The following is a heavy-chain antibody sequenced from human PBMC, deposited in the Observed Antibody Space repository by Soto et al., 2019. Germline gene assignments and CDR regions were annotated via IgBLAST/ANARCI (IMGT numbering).Heavy chain of an antibody. J-gene: IGHJ4*02. V-gene: IGHV3-21*01. CDR1: GFTFSSYS. Sequence: GSLRLSCAASGFTFSSYSMNWVRQAPGKGLEWVSSISSSSSYIYYADSVKGRFTISRDNAKNSLYLQMNSLRAEDTAVYYCARDRGIPTSDFDYWGQGTLVTVSS. D-gene: IGHD1-20*01. CDR3: ARDRGIPTSDFDY. CDR2: ISSSSSYI.